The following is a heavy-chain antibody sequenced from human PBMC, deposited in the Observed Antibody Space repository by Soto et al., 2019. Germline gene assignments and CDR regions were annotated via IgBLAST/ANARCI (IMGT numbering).Heavy chain of an antibody. V-gene: IGHV3-48*04. CDR2: IFASSTTI. D-gene: IGHD3-9*01. J-gene: IGHJ4*02. CDR3: ARDRDWAFDY. Sequence: EVQLVESGGGSVQPGGYLRLSCEASGFTFSSYSMVWVRQAPGKGLEWVSYIFASSTTIYYADSVKGRFTVSRDNTQNSLFLLMNSLRAEDTAVYYCARDRDWAFDYWGQGTLVTVSS. CDR1: GFTFSSYS.